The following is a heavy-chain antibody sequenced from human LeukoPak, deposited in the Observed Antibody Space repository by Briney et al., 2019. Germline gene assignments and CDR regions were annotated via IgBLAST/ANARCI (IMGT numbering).Heavy chain of an antibody. CDR2: IIPIFGTA. CDR3: ARGPRGDY. D-gene: IGHD3-16*01. Sequence: SVKVSCKASGGTFSSYTISWVRQAPGQGLEWMGGIIPIFGTANYAQNFQGRVTISADASTSTAHMELSSLTFEDTAVYYCARGPRGDYWGQGTLVTVSS. V-gene: IGHV1-69*13. J-gene: IGHJ4*02. CDR1: GGTFSSYT.